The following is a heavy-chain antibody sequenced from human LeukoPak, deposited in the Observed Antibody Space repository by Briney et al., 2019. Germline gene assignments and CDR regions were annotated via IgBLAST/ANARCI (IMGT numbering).Heavy chain of an antibody. Sequence: PGRSLRLSCAASGFTFSSYGMHWVRQAPGKGLEWVALISYDGSNEYYADSVRGRFTISRDNSKFTLYMQTNSLRAEDTAVYYCARVRAGYCTSTSCYTGMDVWGQGTTVTVSS. V-gene: IGHV3-30*03. J-gene: IGHJ6*02. CDR2: ISYDGSNE. CDR1: GFTFSSYG. D-gene: IGHD2-2*01. CDR3: ARVRAGYCTSTSCYTGMDV.